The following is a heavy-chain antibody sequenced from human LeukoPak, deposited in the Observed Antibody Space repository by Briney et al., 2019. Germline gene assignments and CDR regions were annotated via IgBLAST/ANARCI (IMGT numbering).Heavy chain of an antibody. J-gene: IGHJ4*02. Sequence: GGSLRLSCAASGFTFSNYEMYWVRRAPGKGLEWVSYISDSGRPIYYADSVKGRFTISRDNAQNSLFLQMNSQRAEDTAVYYCARLGFGELLYDYWGQGTLVTVSS. V-gene: IGHV3-48*03. CDR1: GFTFSNYE. D-gene: IGHD3-10*01. CDR3: ARLGFGELLYDY. CDR2: ISDSGRPI.